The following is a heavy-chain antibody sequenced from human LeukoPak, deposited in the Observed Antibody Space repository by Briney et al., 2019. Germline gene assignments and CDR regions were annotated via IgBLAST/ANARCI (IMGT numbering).Heavy chain of an antibody. J-gene: IGHJ4*02. Sequence: PGGSLRLSCAASGFTVSSNYMSWVRQAPGKGLEWVSLIHSAGTTYYADPVKGRFTISRDNSKNTVYLQMSGLRAEDTAVYYCARGYCSGGSCSKYDYWGQGTLVTVSS. D-gene: IGHD2-15*01. CDR3: ARGYCSGGSCSKYDY. V-gene: IGHV3-66*01. CDR1: GFTVSSNY. CDR2: IHSAGTT.